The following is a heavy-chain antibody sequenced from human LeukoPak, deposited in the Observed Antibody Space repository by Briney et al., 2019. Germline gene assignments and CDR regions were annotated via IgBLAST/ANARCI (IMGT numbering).Heavy chain of an antibody. CDR2: LTAGGGFA. D-gene: IGHD3-3*01. Sequence: GGSLRLSCTASGFTFHTYAMAWVRQAPGKGLEWVSALTAGGGFAYYAGSVKGRFTVSRDNSKNILSLQMSSLRVEDTAVYYCATDLWSSYPFGFWGQGALVSVSS. J-gene: IGHJ4*02. CDR3: ATDLWSSYPFGF. CDR1: GFTFHTYA. V-gene: IGHV3-23*01.